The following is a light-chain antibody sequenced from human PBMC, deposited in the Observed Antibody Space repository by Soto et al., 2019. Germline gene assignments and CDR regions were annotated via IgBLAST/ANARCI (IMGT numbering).Light chain of an antibody. V-gene: IGLV1-44*01. CDR2: SNT. CDR3: AAWDDRLNGGV. CDR1: SSNIGSNT. J-gene: IGLJ3*02. Sequence: QSVLTQPPSASGTPGQRVTISCSGSSSNIGSNTVNWYQQLPGTAPKLLIYSNTQRHSGVPDRFSGSKSGTSASLAISGLQAEDEADYYCAAWDDRLNGGVFGGGTKVTVL.